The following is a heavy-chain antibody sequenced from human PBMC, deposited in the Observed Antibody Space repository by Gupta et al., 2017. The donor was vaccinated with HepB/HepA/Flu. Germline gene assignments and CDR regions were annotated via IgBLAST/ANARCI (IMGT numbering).Heavy chain of an antibody. CDR2: IYWDDDK. D-gene: IGHD2-8*02. Sequence: QLTLKESGPTLAKPTQTLTLTCTFSGFSLNTSGVGVGWIRQPPGKALEWLALIYWDDDKRYSPSLKGRLTITKDTSKNQVVLTMTNMDPVDTATYYCARRLLAAFFDYWGQGTLVTVSS. CDR3: ARRLLAAFFDY. V-gene: IGHV2-5*02. J-gene: IGHJ4*02. CDR1: GFSLNTSGVG.